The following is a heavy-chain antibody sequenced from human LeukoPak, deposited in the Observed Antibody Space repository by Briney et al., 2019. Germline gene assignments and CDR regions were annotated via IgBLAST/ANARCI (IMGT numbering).Heavy chain of an antibody. V-gene: IGHV3-23*01. CDR2: ISGSGSST. CDR3: ARVDYGSGSYGYYYYYYMDV. D-gene: IGHD3-10*01. CDR1: GFTFSSYD. Sequence: PGGSLRLSCAASGFTFSSYDMSWVRQAPGKGLEWVSGISGSGSSTYYADSVKGRFTISKDNAENSLYLQMNSLRAEDTAVYYCARVDYGSGSYGYYYYYYMDVWGKGTTVTISS. J-gene: IGHJ6*03.